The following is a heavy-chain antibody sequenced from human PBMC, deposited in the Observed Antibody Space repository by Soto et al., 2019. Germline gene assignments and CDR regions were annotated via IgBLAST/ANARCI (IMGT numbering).Heavy chain of an antibody. J-gene: IGHJ3*02. CDR3: ARDFLDILSGYSYDAFDI. CDR1: GFTFSTYW. V-gene: IGHV3-7*01. CDR2: IKQDGSEK. D-gene: IGHD3-9*01. Sequence: PGGSLRLSCAASGFTFSTYWMSWVRQAPGKGLEWVANIKQDGSEKYYVDSVKGRFTISRDNAKNSLYLQMNSLRAEDTAVYYCARDFLDILSGYSYDAFDIWGQGTMVTVSS.